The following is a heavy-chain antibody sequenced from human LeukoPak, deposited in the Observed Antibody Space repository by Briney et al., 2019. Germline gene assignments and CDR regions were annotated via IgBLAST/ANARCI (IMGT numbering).Heavy chain of an antibody. CDR1: GGSFSSYY. CDR3: ARVLGSQGDILTGRESNWFDP. CDR2: INHSGIT. J-gene: IGHJ5*02. Sequence: SETLSLTCAVYGGSFSSYYWSWIRQPPGKGLEWIGEINHSGITNYNPSLKSRVTISVDTSKNQFSLKLSSVTAADTAVYYCARVLGSQGDILTGRESNWFDPWGQGTLVTVSS. V-gene: IGHV4-34*01. D-gene: IGHD3-9*01.